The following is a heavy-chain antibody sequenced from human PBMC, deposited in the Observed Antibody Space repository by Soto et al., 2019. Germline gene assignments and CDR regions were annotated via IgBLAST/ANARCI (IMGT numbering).Heavy chain of an antibody. Sequence: PGGSLRLSCAASGFTFINYAMYWVRQAPGKGLEWVSSVSGNGASTYYADSIKGRFTISRDNSKNSLYLQMNSLRAEDTAVYYCAKAWIPGTINYWGQGTLVTVSS. CDR3: AKAWIPGTINY. J-gene: IGHJ4*02. V-gene: IGHV3-23*01. CDR1: GFTFINYA. D-gene: IGHD1-7*01. CDR2: VSGNGAST.